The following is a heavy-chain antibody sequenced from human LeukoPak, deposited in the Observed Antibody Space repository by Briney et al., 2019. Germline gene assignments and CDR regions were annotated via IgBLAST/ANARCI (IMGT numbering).Heavy chain of an antibody. D-gene: IGHD4-11*01. Sequence: SETLSLTCAVYGGSFSGYYWSWIRQPPGKGLEWIGEINHSGSTNYNPSLKSRVTISVDTSKNQFSLKLSSVTAADSAVYYCARFRNYSTVYYYYMDVWGKGTTVTVSS. CDR3: ARFRNYSTVYYYYMDV. V-gene: IGHV4-34*01. J-gene: IGHJ6*03. CDR1: GGSFSGYY. CDR2: INHSGST.